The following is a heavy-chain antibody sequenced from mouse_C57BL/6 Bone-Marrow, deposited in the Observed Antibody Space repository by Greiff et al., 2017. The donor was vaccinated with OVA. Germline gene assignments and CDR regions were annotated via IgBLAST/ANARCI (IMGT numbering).Heavy chain of an antibody. CDR1: GYTFTSYW. J-gene: IGHJ4*01. Sequence: VKLQQPGAELVKPGASVKLSCKASGYTFTSYWMQWVKQRPGQGLEWIGEIDPSDSYTNYNQKFKGKATLTVDTSSSTAYMQLSSLTSEDSAVYYCARYAGYYAMDYWGQGTSVTVSS. CDR2: IDPSDSYT. V-gene: IGHV1-50*01. CDR3: ARYAGYYAMDY.